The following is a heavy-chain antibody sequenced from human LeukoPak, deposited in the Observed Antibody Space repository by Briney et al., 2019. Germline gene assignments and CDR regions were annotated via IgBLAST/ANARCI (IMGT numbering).Heavy chain of an antibody. CDR1: GYIFTSNG. J-gene: IGHJ6*03. V-gene: IGHV1-18*01. CDR2: ISAYNGNT. CDR3: ATTTSGSYRAYYYYYYMDV. Sequence: ASVNVSCKASGYIFTSNGISWVRQAPGQGLERMGWISAYNGNTNYAQKLQGRVTMTTDTSTSTAYMELRSLRSDDTAVYYCATTTSGSYRAYYYYYYMDVWGKGTTVTVSS. D-gene: IGHD1-26*01.